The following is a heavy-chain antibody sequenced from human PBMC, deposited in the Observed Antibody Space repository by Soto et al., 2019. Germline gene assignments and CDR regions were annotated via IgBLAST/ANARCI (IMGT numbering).Heavy chain of an antibody. CDR1: GYTFTSYG. CDR3: ARVKMAYYYGSGSYYKDY. D-gene: IGHD3-10*01. CDR2: ISAYNGNT. V-gene: IGHV1-18*04. J-gene: IGHJ4*02. Sequence: ASVKVSCNASGYTFTSYGISWVRQAPGQWLEWMGWISAYNGNTNYAQKLQGRVTMTTDTSTSTAYMELRSLRSDDTAVYYCARVKMAYYYGSGSYYKDYWGQGTLVTVSS.